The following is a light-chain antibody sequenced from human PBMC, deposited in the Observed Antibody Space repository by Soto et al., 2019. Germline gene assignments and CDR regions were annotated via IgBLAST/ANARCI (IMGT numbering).Light chain of an antibody. CDR1: QDIRGA. J-gene: IGKJ5*01. V-gene: IGKV1-13*02. Sequence: AIQVTQSPSSLSASVGDRVTMTCRASQDIRGALAWYQQKSGKPPNLLIYDVSTLEGGVPSRFSGSCSGTEFTLTISSLQPEDFGTYYCQQFNSYPITFGPGTRLEIK. CDR3: QQFNSYPIT. CDR2: DVS.